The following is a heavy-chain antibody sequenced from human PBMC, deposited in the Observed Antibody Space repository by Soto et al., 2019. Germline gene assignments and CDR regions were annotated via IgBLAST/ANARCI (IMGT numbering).Heavy chain of an antibody. Sequence: SSETLSLTCTVSGGSISSYYWSWIRQPPGKGLEWIGYIYYSGSTNYNPSPKSRVTISVDTSKNQFSLKLSSVTAADTAVYYCAIIAVAGLFVDYWGQGTLVTVSS. CDR2: IYYSGST. CDR1: GGSISSYY. D-gene: IGHD6-19*01. V-gene: IGHV4-59*01. CDR3: AIIAVAGLFVDY. J-gene: IGHJ4*02.